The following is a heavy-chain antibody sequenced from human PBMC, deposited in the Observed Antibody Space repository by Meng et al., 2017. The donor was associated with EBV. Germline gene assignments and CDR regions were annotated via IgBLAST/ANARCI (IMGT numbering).Heavy chain of an antibody. J-gene: IGHJ4*02. CDR1: GYTFTSYG. D-gene: IGHD3-16*02. Sequence: RGRSGVKLRKPGASVKVSCKASGYTFTSYGISWVRQAPGQGLEWMGWISAYNGNTNYAQKLQGRVTMTTDTSTSTAYMELRSLRSDDTAVYYCARVRTFGGVIPPDYWGQGTLVTVSS. V-gene: IGHV1-18*01. CDR3: ARVRTFGGVIPPDY. CDR2: ISAYNGNT.